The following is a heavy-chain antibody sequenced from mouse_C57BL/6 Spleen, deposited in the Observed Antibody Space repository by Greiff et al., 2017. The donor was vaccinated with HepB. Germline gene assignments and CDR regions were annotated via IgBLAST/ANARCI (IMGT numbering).Heavy chain of an antibody. CDR1: GYAFTNYL. D-gene: IGHD1-1*02. CDR2: INPGSGGT. CDR3: ARRWGAMDY. Sequence: VHLVESGAELVRPGTSVKVSCKASGYAFTNYLIEWVKQRPGQGLEWIGVINPGSGGTNYNEKFKGKATLTADKSSSTAYMQLSSLTSEDSAVYFCARRWGAMDYWGQGTSVTVSS. V-gene: IGHV1-54*01. J-gene: IGHJ4*01.